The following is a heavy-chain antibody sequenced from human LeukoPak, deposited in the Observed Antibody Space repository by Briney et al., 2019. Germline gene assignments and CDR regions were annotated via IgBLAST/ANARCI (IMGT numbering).Heavy chain of an antibody. CDR1: GGSISSSSYF. D-gene: IGHD3-22*01. CDR2: IDYIGST. CDR3: ARRRIRGGYDPYYFDY. V-gene: IGHV4-39*01. J-gene: IGHJ4*02. Sequence: PSETLSLTCIVSGGSISSSSYFWGWIRQPPGKGLEWIGNIDYIGSTYYNPSLKSPFTRAVYTSKNQFSLKLSSVLAADTAVYYCARRRIRGGYDPYYFDYWGQRTLVTASS.